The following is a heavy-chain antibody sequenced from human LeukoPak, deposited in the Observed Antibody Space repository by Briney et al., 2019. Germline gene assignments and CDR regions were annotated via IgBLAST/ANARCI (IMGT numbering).Heavy chain of an antibody. CDR1: GYTFTVYY. CDR2: INPNSGGT. CDR3: ARAWTYQLLAPHDAFDI. Sequence: ASVKVACKASGYTFTVYYMHWVRQAPGQGLEWMGWINPNSGGTNYEQKFQGRVTMTRDTSISTAYMELSRLRSDDTAVYYCARAWTYQLLAPHDAFDIWGQGTMVTVSS. V-gene: IGHV1-2*02. D-gene: IGHD2-2*01. J-gene: IGHJ3*02.